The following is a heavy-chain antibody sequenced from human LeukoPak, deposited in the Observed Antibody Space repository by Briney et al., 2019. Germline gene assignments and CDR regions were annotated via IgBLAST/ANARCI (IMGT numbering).Heavy chain of an antibody. CDR3: ARGVYSSSQYYFDY. Sequence: SETLSLTCTVSGGSISSYYWSWIRQPAGKGLEWIGRIYTSGSTNYNPSLKSRVAMSVDTSKNQFSLKLSSVTAADTAVYYCARGVYSSSQYYFDYWGQGTLVTVSS. D-gene: IGHD6-6*01. V-gene: IGHV4-4*07. CDR1: GGSISSYY. CDR2: IYTSGST. J-gene: IGHJ4*02.